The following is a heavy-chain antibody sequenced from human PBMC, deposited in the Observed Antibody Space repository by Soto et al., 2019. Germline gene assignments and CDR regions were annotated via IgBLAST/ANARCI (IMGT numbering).Heavy chain of an antibody. J-gene: IGHJ4*02. CDR1: GFTFSTYA. CDR2: ISRSGGST. D-gene: IGHD3-9*01. Sequence: GGSLRLSCAASGFTFSTYAMSWVRQAPGKGLKWVSAISRSGGSTYHAASVKGRFTISRDNSKNTPYLQMNSLRAEDTAVYHCAKDFGHYDILTGYPTFDYWGQGALVTVSS. CDR3: AKDFGHYDILTGYPTFDY. V-gene: IGHV3-23*01.